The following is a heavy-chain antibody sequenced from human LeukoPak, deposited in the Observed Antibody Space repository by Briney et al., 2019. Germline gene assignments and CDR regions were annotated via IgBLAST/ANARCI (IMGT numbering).Heavy chain of an antibody. CDR3: ARGRSPRQGYYDSSGFTRRGAYFDY. Sequence: MPSETLSLTCAVYGGSFSGYYWSWIRQPPGKGLEWIGEINHSGSTNYNPPLKSRVTISVDTSKNQFSLKLSSVTAADTAVYYCARGRSPRQGYYDSSGFTRRGAYFDYWGQGTLVTVSS. CDR1: GGSFSGYY. CDR2: INHSGST. V-gene: IGHV4-34*01. J-gene: IGHJ4*02. D-gene: IGHD3-22*01.